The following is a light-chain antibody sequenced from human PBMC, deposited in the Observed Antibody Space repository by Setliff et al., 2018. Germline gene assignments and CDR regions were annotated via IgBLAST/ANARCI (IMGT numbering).Light chain of an antibody. J-gene: IGLJ2*01. V-gene: IGLV7-46*01. CDR2: DTS. CDR1: SGAVTNGHY. CDR3: FLSYYGTVV. Sequence: AVATQVPSLTVSPGGTVTLTCGSSSGAVTNGHYPYWFQQRPGQDPTTLIYDTSNKYSWTPARFSGSLLGGKAALTLSGAQPEDEADYFCFLSYYGTVVFGGGTKVTVL.